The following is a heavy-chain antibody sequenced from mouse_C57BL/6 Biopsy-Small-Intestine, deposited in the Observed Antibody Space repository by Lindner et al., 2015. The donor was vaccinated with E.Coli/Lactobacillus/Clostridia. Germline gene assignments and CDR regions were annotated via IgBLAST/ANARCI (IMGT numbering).Heavy chain of an antibody. V-gene: IGHV1-4*01. Sequence: SVKVSCKASGGVITGYIMSWVRQAPGQGLQWMGTIIPVLGTTNYAQKFQARVTISADKATGTTYMDLVSLTEEDAAVYYCARDDWNDGSFDFWGQGTQVTVSS. CDR1: GGVITGYI. CDR3: ARDDWNDGSFDF. CDR2: IIPVLGTT. J-gene: IGHJ4*01. D-gene: IGHD2-13*01.